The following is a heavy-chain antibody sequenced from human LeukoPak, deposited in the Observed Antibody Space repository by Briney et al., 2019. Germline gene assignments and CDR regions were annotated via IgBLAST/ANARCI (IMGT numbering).Heavy chain of an antibody. V-gene: IGHV4-39*07. CDR3: ASDYGGRNPYYFDY. Sequence: SETLSLTCTVSGGSISSSSYYWGWIRQPPGKGLEWIGSIYYSGSTYYNPSLKSRVTISVDTSKNQFSLKLSSVTAADTAVYYCASDYGGRNPYYFDYWGQGTLVTVSS. J-gene: IGHJ4*02. CDR1: GGSISSSSYY. D-gene: IGHD4-23*01. CDR2: IYYSGST.